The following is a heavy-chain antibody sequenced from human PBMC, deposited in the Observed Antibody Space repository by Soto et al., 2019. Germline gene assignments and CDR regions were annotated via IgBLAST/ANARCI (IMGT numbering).Heavy chain of an antibody. D-gene: IGHD4-17*01. V-gene: IGHV1-69*08. J-gene: IGHJ4*02. Sequence: QVQLVQSGAEVKKPGSSVKVSCKASGGTFSSYTISWVRQAPGQVLEWMGRIIPILGIANYAQKFQGRVTITADKSTSTAYMELSSLRSEDTAVYYCARDLQAGGTTVTNFDYWGQGTLVTVSS. CDR1: GGTFSSYT. CDR2: IIPILGIA. CDR3: ARDLQAGGTTVTNFDY.